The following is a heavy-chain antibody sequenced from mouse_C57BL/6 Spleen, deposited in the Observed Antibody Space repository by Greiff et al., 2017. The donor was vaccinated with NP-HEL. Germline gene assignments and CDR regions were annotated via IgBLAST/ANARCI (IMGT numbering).Heavy chain of an antibody. CDR3: ARISNYGYYAMDY. J-gene: IGHJ4*01. CDR1: GFTFSDYG. Sequence: EVKVVESGGGLVKPGGSLKLSCAASGFTFSDYGMHWVRQAPEKGLEWVAYISSGSSTIYYADTVKGRFTISRDNAKNTLFLQMTSLRSEDTAMYYCARISNYGYYAMDYWGQGTSVTVSS. V-gene: IGHV5-17*01. CDR2: ISSGSSTI. D-gene: IGHD2-5*01.